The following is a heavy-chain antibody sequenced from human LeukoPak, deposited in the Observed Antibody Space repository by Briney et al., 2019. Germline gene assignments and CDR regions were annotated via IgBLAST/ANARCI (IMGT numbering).Heavy chain of an antibody. Sequence: GGSLRLSCAASGFTFSNDVMSWVRQAPGKGPEWVSSIDGGGGGTDYADSVRGRFTISRDNFKNTSYLQMKSLRADDTAVYYCARRIGGTKDYWGQGAQVTVSS. D-gene: IGHD3-3*01. V-gene: IGHV3-23*01. J-gene: IGHJ4*02. CDR2: IDGGGGGT. CDR1: GFTFSNDV. CDR3: ARRIGGTKDY.